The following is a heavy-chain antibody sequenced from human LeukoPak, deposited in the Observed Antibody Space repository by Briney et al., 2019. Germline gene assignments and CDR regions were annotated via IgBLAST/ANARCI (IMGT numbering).Heavy chain of an antibody. CDR2: INPNSGDT. CDR3: ATYYGSGSYYTMYY. J-gene: IGHJ4*02. Sequence: GASVKVSCKASGYTFIGYYMHWVRQAPGQGLEGMGWINPNSGDTNYAQNFQGRVTMTRDTSISTAYMELSSLRSDDTAVYYCATYYGSGSYYTMYYWGQGTLVTVSS. V-gene: IGHV1-2*02. D-gene: IGHD3-10*01. CDR1: GYTFIGYY.